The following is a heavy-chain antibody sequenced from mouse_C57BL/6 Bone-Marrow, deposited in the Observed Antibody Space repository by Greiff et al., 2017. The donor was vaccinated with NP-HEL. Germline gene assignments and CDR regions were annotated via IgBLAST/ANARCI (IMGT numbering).Heavy chain of an antibody. CDR2: ISDGGSYT. CDR1: GFTFSSYA. CDR3: ARGGGIYYYGSSPHFDY. V-gene: IGHV5-4*01. Sequence: EVQVVESGGGLVKPGGSLKLSCAASGFTFSSYAMSWVRQTPEKRLEWVATISDGGSYTYYPDNVKGRFTISRDNAKNNLYLQMSHLKSEDTAMYYCARGGGIYYYGSSPHFDYWGQGTTLTVSS. J-gene: IGHJ2*01. D-gene: IGHD1-1*01.